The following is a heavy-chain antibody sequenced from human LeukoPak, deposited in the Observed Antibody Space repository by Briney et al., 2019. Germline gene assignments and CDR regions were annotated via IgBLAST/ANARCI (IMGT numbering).Heavy chain of an antibody. CDR3: ARGSRQYYDFWSGYFQLGFDY. CDR1: GFTLSSYW. D-gene: IGHD3-3*01. J-gene: IGHJ4*02. CDR2: IKQDGSEK. V-gene: IGHV3-7*01. Sequence: GGSLRLSCAAPGFTLSSYWMSWVRQASGEGLEWVANIKQDGSEKYYVDSVKGRFTISRDNAKKSLYLQMNSLRAEDTAVYYCARGSRQYYDFWSGYFQLGFDYWGQGTLVTVSS.